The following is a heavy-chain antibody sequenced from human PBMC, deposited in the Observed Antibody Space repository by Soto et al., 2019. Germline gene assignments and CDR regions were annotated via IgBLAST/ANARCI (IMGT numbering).Heavy chain of an antibody. V-gene: IGHV4-59*08. CDR3: ARAITMVRGVIIPIGAWFDP. Sequence: SETLSLTCTVSGGSISSYYWSWIRQPPGKGLEWIGYIYYSGSTNYNPSLKSRVAISVDTSKNQFSLKLSSVTAADTAVYYCARAITMVRGVIIPIGAWFDPWGQGTLVTVAS. CDR2: IYYSGST. D-gene: IGHD3-10*01. CDR1: GGSISSYY. J-gene: IGHJ5*02.